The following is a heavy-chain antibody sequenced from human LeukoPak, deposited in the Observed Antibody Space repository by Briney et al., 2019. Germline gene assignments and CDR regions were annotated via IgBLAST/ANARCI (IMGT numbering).Heavy chain of an antibody. V-gene: IGHV4-59*08. J-gene: IGHJ4*02. CDR3: ARQETTVDTAMVTLFDY. Sequence: PSETLSLTCTVSGGSISGYYWNWIRQPPGKGLEWIGYIYYSGSTTYNPSLKSRVTISVDTSKNQFSLKLSSVTAADTAVYYCARQETTVDTAMVTLFDYWGQGTLVTVSS. CDR1: GGSISGYY. D-gene: IGHD5-18*01. CDR2: IYYSGST.